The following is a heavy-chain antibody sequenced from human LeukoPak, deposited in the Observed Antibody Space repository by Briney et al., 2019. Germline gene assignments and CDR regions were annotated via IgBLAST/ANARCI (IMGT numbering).Heavy chain of an antibody. V-gene: IGHV3-74*01. CDR1: GFTFRSYW. Sequence: GGSLRLSCAASGFTFRSYWMHWVRQAPGKGLVWVSRINSDGSSTSYADTVKGRFTISRDNAKNPLYLQMNSLRAEDTAVYYCARLYGGYGDYYFDYWGQGTLVTVSS. D-gene: IGHD4-17*01. CDR2: INSDGSST. CDR3: ARLYGGYGDYYFDY. J-gene: IGHJ4*02.